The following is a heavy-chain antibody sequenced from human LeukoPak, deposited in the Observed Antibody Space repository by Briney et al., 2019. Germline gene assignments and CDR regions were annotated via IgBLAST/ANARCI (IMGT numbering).Heavy chain of an antibody. J-gene: IGHJ5*02. CDR1: GYSISSGYY. CDR3: ARHVSIVVPGAVSFDP. V-gene: IGHV4-38-2*01. D-gene: IGHD2-2*01. CDR2: IYHSGST. Sequence: SETLSLTCAVSGYSISSGYYWGWIRQPPGKGLEWIGSIYHSGSTYYNPSLKSRVTISVDTSKNQFSLKLSSVTAADTAVYYCARHVSIVVPGAVSFDPWGQGTLVTVSS.